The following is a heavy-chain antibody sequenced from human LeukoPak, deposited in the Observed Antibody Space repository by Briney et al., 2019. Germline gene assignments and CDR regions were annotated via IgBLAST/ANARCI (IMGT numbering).Heavy chain of an antibody. V-gene: IGHV1-69*06. CDR1: GYTFTSYG. D-gene: IGHD3-9*01. CDR2: IIPIFGTA. CDR3: ARALPYYDILTGYPRGAFDI. Sequence: SVKVSCKASGYTFTSYGISWVRQAPGQGLEWMGGIIPIFGTANYAQKFQGRVTITADKSTSTAYMELSSLRSEDTAVYYCARALPYYDILTGYPRGAFDIWGQGTMVTVSS. J-gene: IGHJ3*02.